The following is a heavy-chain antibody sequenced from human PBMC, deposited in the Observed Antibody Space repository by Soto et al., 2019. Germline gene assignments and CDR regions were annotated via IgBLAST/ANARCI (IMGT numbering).Heavy chain of an antibody. V-gene: IGHV1-69*13. J-gene: IGHJ4*02. Sequence: SVKVSCKASGGTFSSYAISWVRQAPGQGLEWMGGIIPIFGTANYAQKFQGRVTITADESTSTAYMELSSLRSEDTAVYYCQGRYYDFWSGGFDYWGQGTLVTVSS. D-gene: IGHD3-3*01. CDR2: IIPIFGTA. CDR1: GGTFSSYA. CDR3: QGRYYDFWSGGFDY.